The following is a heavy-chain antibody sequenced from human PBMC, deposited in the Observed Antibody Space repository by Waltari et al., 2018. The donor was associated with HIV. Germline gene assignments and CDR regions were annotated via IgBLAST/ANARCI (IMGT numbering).Heavy chain of an antibody. CDR2: INHSGST. CDR1: GGTFSGYH. J-gene: IGHJ4*02. D-gene: IGHD2-8*01. V-gene: IGHV4-34*01. Sequence: QVQLQQWGAGLLKPSQTLSLTCAVYGGTFSGYHWSWSGQSPGKGLAWIGEINHSGSTNDNPSLKSRVTISVDTSKNQFSLKLCSVTAAATAVYYCARGSSSVLMVYAPDYFDYWGQGTLGTVSS. CDR3: ARGSSSVLMVYAPDYFDY.